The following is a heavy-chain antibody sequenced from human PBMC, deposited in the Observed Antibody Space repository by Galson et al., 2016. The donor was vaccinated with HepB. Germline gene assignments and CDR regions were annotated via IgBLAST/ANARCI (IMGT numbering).Heavy chain of an antibody. J-gene: IGHJ4*02. V-gene: IGHV4-4*02. CDR2: IYHTEST. CDR1: GASISSGNW. CDR3: AREVGRINDGSGSRYYFDY. D-gene: IGHD3-10*01. Sequence: SETLSLTCAVSGASISSGNWWTWVRQSPGKGLEWIGEIYHTESTHYNPSLESRLTMSVDKTRNQFSLKLTSVTAADTAVYYCAREVGRINDGSGSRYYFDYWGQGTPVTVSS.